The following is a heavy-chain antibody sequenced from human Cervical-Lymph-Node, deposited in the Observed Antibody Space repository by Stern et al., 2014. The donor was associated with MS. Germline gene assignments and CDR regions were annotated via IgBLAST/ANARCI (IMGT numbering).Heavy chain of an antibody. CDR1: GFSLTTSGVG. V-gene: IGHV2-5*02. D-gene: IGHD3-3*01. CDR3: AHRQIVTVLGLVINTNIWFDH. CDR2: PYWDGDT. Sequence: ESGPTLVTPTQTLTLTCSFSGFSLTTSGVGVGWIRQPPGKALEWLALPYWDGDTRYSPSLKNRLTLSKDTSNSQVVLTMANMDPLDTATYYCAHRQIVTVLGLVINTNIWFDHWGQGALVTVSP. J-gene: IGHJ5*02.